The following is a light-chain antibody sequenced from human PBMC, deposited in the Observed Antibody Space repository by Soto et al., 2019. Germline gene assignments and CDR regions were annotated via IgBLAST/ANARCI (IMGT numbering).Light chain of an antibody. CDR2: GAS. Sequence: EIVMTQSPATLSASPVEGATLSCLASQSVINNLAWYQQKPGQAPRLLIYGASTRATGIPDRFSGGGSGTDFTLTISRLEPEDFAVYYCHQYGSSPQTFGQGTKVDIK. V-gene: IGKV3-20*01. CDR1: QSVINN. J-gene: IGKJ1*01. CDR3: HQYGSSPQT.